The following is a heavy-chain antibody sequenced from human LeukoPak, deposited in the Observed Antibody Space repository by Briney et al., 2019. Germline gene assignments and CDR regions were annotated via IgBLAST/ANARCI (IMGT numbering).Heavy chain of an antibody. CDR2: INTNTGNP. Sequence: GASVKVSCKASGYTFTTYVMNWVRQAPGQGLEWMGWINTNTGNPTYAQGFTGRFVFSLDTSVSTADLQIYSLQSEDTAVYYCARARGCSGGNCYSEYWGQGTLVTVAS. CDR3: ARARGCSGGNCYSEY. V-gene: IGHV7-4-1*01. CDR1: GYTFTTYV. D-gene: IGHD2-15*01. J-gene: IGHJ4*02.